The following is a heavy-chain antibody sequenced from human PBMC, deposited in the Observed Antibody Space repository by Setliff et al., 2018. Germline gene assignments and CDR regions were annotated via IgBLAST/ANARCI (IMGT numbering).Heavy chain of an antibody. CDR1: GGSINRDY. J-gene: IGHJ6*03. D-gene: IGHD2-15*01. Sequence: PSETLSLTCSVSGGSINRDYWNWIRQPPGKGLEWIGYIHYSGSTNYNPSLKSRVTISFNTSKNQISLKLSSVTPADAAVYYCARLYDFCSGGSCYSGYSGYYYYMDVWGKGTTVTVSS. CDR2: IHYSGST. V-gene: IGHV4-59*01. CDR3: ARLYDFCSGGSCYSGYSGYYYYMDV.